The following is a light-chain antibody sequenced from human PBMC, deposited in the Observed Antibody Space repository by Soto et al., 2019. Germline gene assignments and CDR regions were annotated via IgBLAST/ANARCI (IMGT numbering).Light chain of an antibody. CDR3: QQYNSYPWT. CDR2: DAS. Sequence: DIQMTQSPSTLSASVGDRVTITCRASQSISSWLAWYQQKPGKAPKLLIYDASTLDSGAPSRFSDSGSGTEFTLTISSLQPDDFATYYCQQYNSYPWTFGQGTKVEI. V-gene: IGKV1-5*01. J-gene: IGKJ1*01. CDR1: QSISSW.